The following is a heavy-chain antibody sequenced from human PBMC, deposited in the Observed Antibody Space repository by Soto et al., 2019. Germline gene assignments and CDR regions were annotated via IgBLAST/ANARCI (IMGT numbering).Heavy chain of an antibody. D-gene: IGHD2-8*02. J-gene: IGHJ3*02. CDR1: GFIFSRYD. V-gene: IGHV3-23*01. CDR3: AKATATGGGAFDI. Sequence: GGSLRLSCSASGFIFSRYDMSWFRQAPGKGLEWVSTILVDGRTFYVDSVKGRFTISRDSSQNTVYLQMNSLTAGDTALYYCAKATATGGGAFDICGQGTMVTVSS. CDR2: ILVDGRT.